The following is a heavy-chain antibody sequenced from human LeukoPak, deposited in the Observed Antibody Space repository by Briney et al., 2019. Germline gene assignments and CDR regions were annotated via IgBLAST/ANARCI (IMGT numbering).Heavy chain of an antibody. V-gene: IGHV3-23*01. CDR2: ISGSGGST. CDR1: GFTFSSYA. D-gene: IGHD6-19*01. Sequence: GSLRLSCAAPGFTFSSYAMSWVRQAPGKGLEWVSTISGSGGSTYYADSVKGRFTISRDNSKNTLFLQMNSLRAEDTAVYYCAKSTAVAGNFDYWGQGTLVTVSS. J-gene: IGHJ4*02. CDR3: AKSTAVAGNFDY.